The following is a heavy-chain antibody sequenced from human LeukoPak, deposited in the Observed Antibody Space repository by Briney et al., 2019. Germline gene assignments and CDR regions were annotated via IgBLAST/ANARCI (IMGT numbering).Heavy chain of an antibody. CDR3: ARDSGGIVVVPAAIGSYYYGMDV. J-gene: IGHJ6*02. CDR2: ISAYNGNT. D-gene: IGHD2-2*01. V-gene: IGHV1-18*01. CDR1: GYTFTSYG. Sequence: ASVTVSCKASGYTFTSYGISWVRQAPGQGLEWMGWISAYNGNTNYAQKLQGRVTMTTDTSTSTAYMELRSLRSDDTAVYYCARDSGGIVVVPAAIGSYYYGMDVWGQGTTVTVSS.